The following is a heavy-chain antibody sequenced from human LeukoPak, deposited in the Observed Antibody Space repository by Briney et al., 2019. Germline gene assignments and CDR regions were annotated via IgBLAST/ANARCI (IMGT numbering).Heavy chain of an antibody. Sequence: PSETLSLTCTVSGGSISSSSYYWGWIRQPPGKGLEWIGSIYYGGSTYYNPSLKSRVTISVDTSKNQFSLKLSSVTAADTAVYYCAKLVDRGVGAFDIWGQGTMVTVSS. CDR3: AKLVDRGVGAFDI. CDR2: IYYGGST. J-gene: IGHJ3*02. V-gene: IGHV4-39*01. D-gene: IGHD2-8*02. CDR1: GGSISSSSYY.